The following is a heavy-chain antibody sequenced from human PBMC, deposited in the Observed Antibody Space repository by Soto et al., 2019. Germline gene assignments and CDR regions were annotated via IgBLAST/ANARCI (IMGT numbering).Heavy chain of an antibody. Sequence: GESLKISCQASGYSFTTYWIAWVRQMPGKGLQWMGIIYPGDSDTRYSPSFQGQVTISADKSISTAYLQWSSLKASDTAMYDCARQYFGSGSWATGMDVWGQGTTVTVSS. J-gene: IGHJ6*02. V-gene: IGHV5-51*01. CDR3: ARQYFGSGSWATGMDV. CDR1: GYSFTTYW. CDR2: IYPGDSDT. D-gene: IGHD3-10*01.